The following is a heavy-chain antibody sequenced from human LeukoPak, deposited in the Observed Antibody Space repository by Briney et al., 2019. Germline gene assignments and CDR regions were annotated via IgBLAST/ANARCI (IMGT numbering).Heavy chain of an antibody. J-gene: IGHJ4*02. Sequence: GGSLRLSCAASGFTFSNAWMSWVRQAPGKGLEWVGRIKSKTDGGTTDYAAPVKGRFTISRDDSKNTLYLQMNSLKTKDTAVYYCTTYTVPKYYFDYWGQGTLVTVSS. CDR3: TTYTVPKYYFDY. CDR2: IKSKTDGGTT. D-gene: IGHD4-17*01. CDR1: GFTFSNAW. V-gene: IGHV3-15*01.